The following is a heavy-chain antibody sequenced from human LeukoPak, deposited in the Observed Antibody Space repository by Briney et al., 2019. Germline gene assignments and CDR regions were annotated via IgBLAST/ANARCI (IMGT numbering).Heavy chain of an antibody. V-gene: IGHV1-2*02. J-gene: IGHJ4*02. CDR2: LSPKSGAT. Sequence: ASVKVSCKASGYTFSGYYVHWVRQAPGQGLEWMGWLSPKSGATKYAQKFQGRVTLTRDLSLGTAYMELNSLTSDDTAVYYCARDTYGGSYFPLPYWGQGALVTVSS. D-gene: IGHD1-26*01. CDR1: GYTFSGYY. CDR3: ARDTYGGSYFPLPY.